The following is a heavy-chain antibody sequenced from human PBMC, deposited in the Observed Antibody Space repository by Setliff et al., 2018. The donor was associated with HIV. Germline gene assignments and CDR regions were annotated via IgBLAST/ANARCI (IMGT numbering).Heavy chain of an antibody. V-gene: IGHV4-34*01. CDR2: INHSGST. CDR3: ARDVGGYPGY. CDR1: GGTFSGYY. D-gene: IGHD5-18*01. J-gene: IGHJ4*02. Sequence: KSSETLSLTCAVYGGTFSGYYWSWIRQPPGKGLEWIGEINHSGSTNYNPSLKSRVTISVDTSKNQFSLKLSSVTAADTAVYYCARDVGGYPGYWGQGILVTVSS.